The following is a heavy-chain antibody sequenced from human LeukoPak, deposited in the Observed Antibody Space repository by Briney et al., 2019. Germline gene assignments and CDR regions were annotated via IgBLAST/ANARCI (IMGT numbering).Heavy chain of an antibody. V-gene: IGHV4-59*01. J-gene: IGHJ4*02. D-gene: IGHD2-15*01. CDR3: ARGDCSGGSCYDFDY. CDR1: GGSIRSYY. Sequence: SETLSLPCTGSGGSIRSYYWSWIRQPPGKGVEWVGYIYYSGSTNYNPSLKSRVTISVDTSKNQFSLKLSSVTAADTAVYYCARGDCSGGSCYDFDYWGQGTLVTVSS. CDR2: IYYSGST.